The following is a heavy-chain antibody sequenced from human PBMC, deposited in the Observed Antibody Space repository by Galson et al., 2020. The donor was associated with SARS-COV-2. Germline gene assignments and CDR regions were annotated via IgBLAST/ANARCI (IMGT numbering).Heavy chain of an antibody. CDR2: TSYDGTSH. CDR3: ARAATGSYYNAFDP. CDR1: GFTFTIFT. D-gene: IGHD1-26*01. J-gene: IGHJ5*02. Sequence: GGSLRLSCAASGFTFTIFTLHWVRQAPGKGLEWVALTSYDGTSHSSTDSVKGRFTISRDNSKNMLFLQMHSLRVEDTAIYYCARAATGSYYNAFDPWGQGTMVTVSS. V-gene: IGHV3-30-3*01.